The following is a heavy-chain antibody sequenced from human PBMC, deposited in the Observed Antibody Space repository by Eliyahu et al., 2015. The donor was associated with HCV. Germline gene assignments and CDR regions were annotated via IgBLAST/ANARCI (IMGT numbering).Heavy chain of an antibody. CDR2: VKSKAYGGTT. J-gene: IGHJ4*02. V-gene: IGHV3-49*03. CDR3: VKEGPGGEWGN. CDR1: GFTFGDYA. Sequence: EVQLVESGGGLVQPGRSLRLSCTASGFTFGDYAMSWFRXAPGKGLEWVGFVKSKAYGGTTEYAASVKGRVTISRDDSKSIVYVQMNSLKSEDTAIYYCVKEGPGGEWGNWGQGTLVTVSS. D-gene: IGHD4-17*01.